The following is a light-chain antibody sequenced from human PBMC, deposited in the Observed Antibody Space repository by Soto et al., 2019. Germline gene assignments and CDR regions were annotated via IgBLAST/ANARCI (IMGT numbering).Light chain of an antibody. Sequence: DIQMTQSPSTLSASVGDRVTITCRASQSISSWLAWYQQKPGKAPKLLIYDASSLESGVSSRFSGSGSGTEFTLTISSLQPDDFATYYCQQCNSYPYTFGQGTKLEIK. J-gene: IGKJ2*01. CDR3: QQCNSYPYT. V-gene: IGKV1-5*01. CDR1: QSISSW. CDR2: DAS.